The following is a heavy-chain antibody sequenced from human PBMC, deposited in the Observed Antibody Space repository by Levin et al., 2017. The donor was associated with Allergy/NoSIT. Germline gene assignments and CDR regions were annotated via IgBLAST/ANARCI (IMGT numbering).Heavy chain of an antibody. CDR3: ARAQFPEYCTNGVCYHYYGMDV. D-gene: IGHD2-8*01. J-gene: IGHJ6*02. Sequence: GGSLRLSCAASGFTFSSYAMHWVRQAPGKGLEYVSAISSNGGSTYYANSVKGRFTISRDNSKNTLYLQMGSLRAEDMAVYYCARAQFPEYCTNGVCYHYYGMDVWGQGTTVTVSS. V-gene: IGHV3-64*01. CDR1: GFTFSSYA. CDR2: ISSNGGST.